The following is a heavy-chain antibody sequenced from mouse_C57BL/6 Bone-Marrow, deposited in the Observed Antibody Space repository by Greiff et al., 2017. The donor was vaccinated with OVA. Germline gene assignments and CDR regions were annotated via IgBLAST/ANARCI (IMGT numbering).Heavy chain of an antibody. Sequence: QVQLQQPGAELVKPGASVKLSCKASGYTFTSYWMQWVKQRPGQGLEWIGEIDPSDSYTNYNLKFKGKATLTVDTSSSTAYMQLSSLTSEDSAVYYCARSITRFAYWGQGTLVTVSA. CDR1: GYTFTSYW. CDR2: IDPSDSYT. V-gene: IGHV1-50*01. D-gene: IGHD2-4*01. CDR3: ARSITRFAY. J-gene: IGHJ3*01.